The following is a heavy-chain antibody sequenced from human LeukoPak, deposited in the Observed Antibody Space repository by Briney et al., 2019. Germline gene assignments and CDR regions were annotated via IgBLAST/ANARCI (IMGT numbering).Heavy chain of an antibody. V-gene: IGHV3-30*14. D-gene: IGHD2-15*01. CDR3: ARDICFLGGGSCYPDY. CDR1: GFTFSSYA. J-gene: IGHJ4*02. CDR2: ISYDGSNK. Sequence: GGSLRLSCAASGFTFSSYAMHWVRQAPGKGLEWVAVISYDGSNKYYADSVKGRFTISRDNSKNTLYLQMGSLRAEDMAVYYCARDICFLGGGSCYPDYWGQGTLVTVSS.